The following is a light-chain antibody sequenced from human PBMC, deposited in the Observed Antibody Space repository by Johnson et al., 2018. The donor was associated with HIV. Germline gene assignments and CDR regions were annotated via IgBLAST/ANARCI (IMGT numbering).Light chain of an antibody. Sequence: QSVLTQPPSVSAAPGQKVTISCSGSSSNIGNNYVSWYQQLPGTAPKLLIYDNNKRPSGIPDRFSGSKSGTSATLDITGLQTGDEADYYCGTWDSSLSVYVFGTVTKVTVL. J-gene: IGLJ1*01. CDR3: GTWDSSLSVYV. V-gene: IGLV1-51*01. CDR1: SSNIGNNY. CDR2: DNN.